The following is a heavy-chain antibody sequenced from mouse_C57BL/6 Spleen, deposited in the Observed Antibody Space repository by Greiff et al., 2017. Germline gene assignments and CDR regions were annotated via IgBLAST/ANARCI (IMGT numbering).Heavy chain of an antibody. V-gene: IGHV1-81*01. Sequence: VQLVESGAELARPGASVKLSCKASGYTFTSYGISWVKQRTGQGLEWIGEIYPRSGNTYYNEKFKGKATLTADKSSSTAYMELRSLTSEDSAVYFCARGLERDYFDYWGQGTTLTVSS. CDR2: IYPRSGNT. CDR3: ARGLERDYFDY. D-gene: IGHD3-1*01. J-gene: IGHJ2*01. CDR1: GYTFTSYG.